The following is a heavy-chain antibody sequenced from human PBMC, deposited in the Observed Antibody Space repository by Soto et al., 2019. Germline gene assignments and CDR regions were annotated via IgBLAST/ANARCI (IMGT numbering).Heavy chain of an antibody. V-gene: IGHV4-34*01. CDR2: INHIGST. D-gene: IGHD3-22*01. J-gene: IGHJ6*02. CDR3: ARALLYYYDSSGYYPIYYYYGMDV. CDR1: GGSFSGYY. Sequence: SETLSLTCAVYGGSFSGYYWSWIRQPPGKGLEWIGEINHIGSTNYNPSLKSRVTISVDTSKNQFSLKLSSVTAADTAVYYCARALLYYYDSSGYYPIYYYYGMDVWGQGTTVTVSS.